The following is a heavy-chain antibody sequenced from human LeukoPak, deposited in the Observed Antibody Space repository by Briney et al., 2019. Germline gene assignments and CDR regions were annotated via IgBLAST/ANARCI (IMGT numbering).Heavy chain of an antibody. CDR1: GGSISSYY. CDR2: IYYSGST. D-gene: IGHD6-13*01. J-gene: IGHJ4*02. V-gene: IGHV4-59*01. Sequence: SETLSLTCTVSGGSISSYYWSWIRQPPGKGLEWIGYIYYSGSTNYNPSLKSRVTISVDTSKNQLSLKLSSVTAADTAVYYCARITAAGTSLFDYWGQGTPVTVSS. CDR3: ARITAAGTSLFDY.